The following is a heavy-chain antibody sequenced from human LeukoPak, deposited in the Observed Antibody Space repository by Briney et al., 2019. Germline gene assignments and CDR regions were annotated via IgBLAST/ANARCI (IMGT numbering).Heavy chain of an antibody. CDR1: GFTFSSYG. D-gene: IGHD4-17*01. CDR3: AKGGKYGDHGGYAFDI. J-gene: IGHJ3*02. CDR2: ISYDGSNK. V-gene: IGHV3-30*18. Sequence: GRSLRLSCAASGFTFSSYGMHWVRQAPGKGLEWVAVISYDGSNKYYADSVKGRFTISRDNSKNTLYLQMNSLRAEDTAVYYCAKGGKYGDHGGYAFDIWGQGTMVTVSS.